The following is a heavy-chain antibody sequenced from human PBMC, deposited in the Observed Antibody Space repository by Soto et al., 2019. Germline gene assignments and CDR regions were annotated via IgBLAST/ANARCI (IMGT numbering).Heavy chain of an antibody. J-gene: IGHJ4*02. D-gene: IGHD2-8*01. CDR2: INPSGGST. CDR1: GYTFTDYY. Sequence: QVQLVQSGAEVKKPGASVKVSCKASGYTFTDYYIHWVRQAPGQGLEWMGMINPSGGSTDYARKFRGRVTMTRDTSTGTVYVELSSLRSEDTAVYYCARPPFPGCINAVCYPFDYWGPGTLVTVSS. V-gene: IGHV1-46*01. CDR3: ARPPFPGCINAVCYPFDY.